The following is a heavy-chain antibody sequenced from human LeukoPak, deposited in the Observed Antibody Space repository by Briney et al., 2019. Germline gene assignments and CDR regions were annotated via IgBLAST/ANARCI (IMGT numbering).Heavy chain of an antibody. V-gene: IGHV3-7*03. CDR1: GFTFSDYW. CDR3: ARVRLFGTSAFDI. Sequence: PGGSLRLSCAASGFTFSDYWMGWVRQAPGKGLEWVANIKQDGSEKQDVDSVKGRITISRDNAKNSLYLRMNSLRAEDTAVYYCARVRLFGTSAFDIWGQGTMVTVSS. J-gene: IGHJ3*02. CDR2: IKQDGSEK. D-gene: IGHD3-16*01.